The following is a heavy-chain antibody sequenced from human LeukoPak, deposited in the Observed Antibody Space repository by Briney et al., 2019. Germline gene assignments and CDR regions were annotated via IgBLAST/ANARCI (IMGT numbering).Heavy chain of an antibody. Sequence: SETLSLTCAVSSGSIFTSNWWSWVRQPPGKGLEWIGQIFHSGSTSYSPSLKSRVTISVDKSKNQFSLKLTSVTAADTAVYYCARDGYYYDSSGYGLDYWGQGTLVTVSS. CDR3: ARDGYYYDSSGYGLDY. V-gene: IGHV4-4*02. D-gene: IGHD3-22*01. CDR1: SGSIFTSNW. J-gene: IGHJ4*02. CDR2: IFHSGST.